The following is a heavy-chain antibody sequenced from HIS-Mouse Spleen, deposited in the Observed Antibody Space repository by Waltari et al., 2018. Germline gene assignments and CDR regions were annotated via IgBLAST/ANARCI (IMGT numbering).Heavy chain of an antibody. CDR2: IYWDDDK. CDR3: ARRGYSSSWYQH. J-gene: IGHJ1*01. CDR1: GFSLSPSGVG. V-gene: IGHV2-5*02. Sequence: QITLKESGPTLVKPTQTLTLACTFSGFSLSPSGVGVGWIRQPPGKALEWLALIYWDDDKRYSPSLKNRLTITKDTSKNQVVLTMTNMDPADTATYYCARRGYSSSWYQHWGQGTLVTVSS. D-gene: IGHD6-13*01.